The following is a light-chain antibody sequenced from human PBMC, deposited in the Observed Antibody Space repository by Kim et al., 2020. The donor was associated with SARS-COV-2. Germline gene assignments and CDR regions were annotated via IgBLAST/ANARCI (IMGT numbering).Light chain of an antibody. V-gene: IGLV3-21*03. CDR3: QVWDSGSDHWV. CDR1: NIGTTS. J-gene: IGLJ3*02. Sequence: SYELTQPPSVSVAPGKTASITCGGDNIGTTSVHWYQQRPGQAPVLALYYDRERPSGIPERFSGSNSENTATLTISSVEAGDEADYYCQVWDSGSDHWVFGGGTQLTVL. CDR2: YDR.